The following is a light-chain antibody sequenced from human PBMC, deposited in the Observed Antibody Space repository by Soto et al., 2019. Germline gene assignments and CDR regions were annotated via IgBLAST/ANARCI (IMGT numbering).Light chain of an antibody. Sequence: TLSPATLPLSPGERATRSCRARQSVSSSYLVWYQQKPGQAPRLLIYGASSRATGIPDRFSGSGSGTDFTLTISRLEPEDFAVYYCQQYGSASLIPFGQGARLEIK. CDR3: QQYGSASLIP. J-gene: IGKJ5*01. V-gene: IGKV3-20*01. CDR2: GAS. CDR1: QSVSSSY.